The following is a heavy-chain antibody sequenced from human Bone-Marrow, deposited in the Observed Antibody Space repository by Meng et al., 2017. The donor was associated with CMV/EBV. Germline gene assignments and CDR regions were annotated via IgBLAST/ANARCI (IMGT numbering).Heavy chain of an antibody. CDR1: GGSFSGYY. CDR2: INHSGTT. Sequence: SETLSLTCAVYGGSFSGYYWSWIRQPPGKGLEWIGEINHSGTTNYNPSLKSRVTISVDTSKNQFSLKLSSVTAADTAVYYCARVMAHSPLVVVPAAPRWFSPSCQGTLVTVSS. V-gene: IGHV4-34*01. CDR3: ARVMAHSPLVVVPAAPRWFSP. J-gene: IGHJ5*02. D-gene: IGHD2-2*01.